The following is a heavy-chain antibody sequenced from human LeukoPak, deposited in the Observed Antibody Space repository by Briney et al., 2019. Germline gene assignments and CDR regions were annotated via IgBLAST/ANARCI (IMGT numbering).Heavy chain of an antibody. D-gene: IGHD3-22*01. CDR3: VRAGDYYDSSGYYLN. Sequence: SVKVSCEASGGTFSSYAISWVRQAPGQGLEWMGGIIPIFGTANYAQKFQGRVTITADESTSTAYMELSSLRSEDTAVYYCVRAGDYYDSSGYYLNWGQGTLVTVSS. J-gene: IGHJ4*02. V-gene: IGHV1-69*13. CDR1: GGTFSSYA. CDR2: IIPIFGTA.